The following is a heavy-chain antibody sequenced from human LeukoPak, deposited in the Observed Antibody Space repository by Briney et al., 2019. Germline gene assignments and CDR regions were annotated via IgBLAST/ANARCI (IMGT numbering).Heavy chain of an antibody. V-gene: IGHV3-48*01. J-gene: IGHJ4*02. Sequence: GGSLRLSCVASGFTFSNYAMNWVRQAPGKGLEWVSHISSSSSPRYYADSVAGRFTISRDNAKNSLYLQMNSLRAEDTAVYYCARAEVRRPFDYWGQGTLVTVSS. CDR1: GFTFSNYA. CDR3: ARAEVRRPFDY. CDR2: ISSSSSPR.